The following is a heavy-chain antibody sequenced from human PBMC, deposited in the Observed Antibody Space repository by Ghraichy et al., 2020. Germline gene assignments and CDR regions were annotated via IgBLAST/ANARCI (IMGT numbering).Heavy chain of an antibody. CDR3: ARGSWEEIDY. V-gene: IGHV3-21*01. CDR2: ISSSSSYI. D-gene: IGHD6-13*01. Sequence: LSLTCAASGFTFSSYSMNWVRQAPGKGLEWVSSISSSSSYIYYADSVKGRFTISRDNAKNSLYLQMNSLRAEDTAVYYCARGSWEEIDYWGQGTLVTVSS. J-gene: IGHJ4*02. CDR1: GFTFSSYS.